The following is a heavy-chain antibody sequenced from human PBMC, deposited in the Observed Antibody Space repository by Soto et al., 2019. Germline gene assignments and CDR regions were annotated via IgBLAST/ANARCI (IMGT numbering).Heavy chain of an antibody. CDR1: GFTFSSYA. Sequence: VQLVESGGGVVQPGRSLRLSCAASGFTFSSYAMSWVRQAPGKGLEWVSAISGSGGSTYYADSVKGRFTISRDNSKNTLYLQMNSLRAEDTAVYYCAKDRPYYYDSSGYRPGAFDIWGQGTMVTVSS. CDR3: AKDRPYYYDSSGYRPGAFDI. CDR2: ISGSGGST. V-gene: IGHV3-23*04. D-gene: IGHD3-22*01. J-gene: IGHJ3*02.